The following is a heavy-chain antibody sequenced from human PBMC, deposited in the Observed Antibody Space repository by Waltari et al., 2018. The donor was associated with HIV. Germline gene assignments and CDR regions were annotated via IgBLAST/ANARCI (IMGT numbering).Heavy chain of an antibody. CDR2: INAGNGNT. D-gene: IGHD3-3*01. CDR1: GYTFTTYA. Sequence: QLQLVQSGAEVTKPGASVKVSCKASGYTFTTYAIHWVRQAPGQRLEWMGWINAGNGNTKYSQTFQGRVTITRDTSATTAYMEVSSLTSEDTAVYYCARDGARITIYGGGFDYWGQGTPVIVSS. J-gene: IGHJ4*02. CDR3: ARDGARITIYGGGFDY. V-gene: IGHV1-3*01.